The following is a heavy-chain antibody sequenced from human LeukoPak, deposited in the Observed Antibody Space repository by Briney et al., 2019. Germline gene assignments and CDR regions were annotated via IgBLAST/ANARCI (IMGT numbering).Heavy chain of an antibody. J-gene: IGHJ4*02. V-gene: IGHV1-46*01. CDR2: INPSGGST. D-gene: IGHD6-13*01. CDR3: ASGKGIAATVDY. Sequence: ASVKVSCKASGYTFTSYYMHWVRQAPGQGLEWMGIINPSGGSTSYAQKFQGRVTMTRHMSTSTVYMELSSLRSEDTAVYYCASGKGIAATVDYWGQGTLVTVSS. CDR1: GYTFTSYY.